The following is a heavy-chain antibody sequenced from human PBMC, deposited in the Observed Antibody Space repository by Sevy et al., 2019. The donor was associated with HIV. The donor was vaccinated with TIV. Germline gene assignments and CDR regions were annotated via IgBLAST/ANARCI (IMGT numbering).Heavy chain of an antibody. Sequence: GGSLRLSCAASGFTFSSYSMNWVRQAPGKGLEWVSSISSSSSYIYYADSVKGRFTISRDNAKNSLYLQMNSLRAEYTAVYYCARKLGYCSSTSCPLDYWGQGTLVTVSS. D-gene: IGHD2-2*01. J-gene: IGHJ4*02. CDR3: ARKLGYCSSTSCPLDY. CDR2: ISSSSSYI. V-gene: IGHV3-21*01. CDR1: GFTFSSYS.